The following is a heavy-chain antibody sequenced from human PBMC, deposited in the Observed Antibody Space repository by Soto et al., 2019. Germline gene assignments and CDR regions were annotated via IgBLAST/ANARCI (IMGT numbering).Heavy chain of an antibody. V-gene: IGHV1-18*01. CDR3: EKSPRGEMATD. D-gene: IGHD5-12*01. Sequence: QVQLVQSGGEVKKPGASVTVSCKASGYTFINYHITWVRQAPGQGLEWMAWINTYNGMTDYAQRFHGRVTMTRDTSTSTAYMELRNLGSDDTAVYFCEKSPRGEMATDWGQGTLVTVSS. CDR2: INTYNGMT. CDR1: GYTFINYH. J-gene: IGHJ4*02.